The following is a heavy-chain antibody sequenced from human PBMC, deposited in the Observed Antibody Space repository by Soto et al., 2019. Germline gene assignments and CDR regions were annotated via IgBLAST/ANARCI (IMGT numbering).Heavy chain of an antibody. CDR3: ARGPESGDF. V-gene: IGHV3-30*04. D-gene: IGHD1-26*01. Sequence: QVQLVESGGGVVQPGGSLRLSCATSGFTFSTFSMHWVRQAPGKGLEWVAHISYDGSEKDYADSVKGRFTISRDNSDNTLFLQMTSLTSEDTGVYYCARGPESGDFWGQGTLVTVPS. CDR1: GFTFSTFS. CDR2: ISYDGSEK. J-gene: IGHJ4*02.